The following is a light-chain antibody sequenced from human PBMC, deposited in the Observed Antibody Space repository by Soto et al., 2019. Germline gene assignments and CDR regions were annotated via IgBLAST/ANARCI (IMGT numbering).Light chain of an antibody. J-gene: IGKJ3*01. CDR3: QDSYGARFT. CDR1: RSVSNY. V-gene: IGKV1-39*01. CDR2: AAS. Sequence: DIQMTQSPSSLSASVGDRVTITCRASRSVSNYLNWYQQKPGKAPEGLIYAASSLQSGVPSRVSGGGTGTDFTGTFSSLQSEDFATYYCQDSYGARFTVGRGTKVDV.